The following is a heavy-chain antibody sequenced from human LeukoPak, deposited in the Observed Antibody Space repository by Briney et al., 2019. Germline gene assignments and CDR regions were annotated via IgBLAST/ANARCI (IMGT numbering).Heavy chain of an antibody. CDR3: AKDWSYSGSYYVPPFAEYYFDY. D-gene: IGHD1-26*01. CDR2: ISGSGGST. Sequence: LSLTCTVSGGSISSGGYYWSWIRQAPGKGLEWISAISGSGGSTYYADSVKGRFTISRDNSKNTLYLQMNSLRAEDTAVYYCAKDWSYSGSYYVPPFAEYYFDYWGQGTLVTVSS. CDR1: GGSISSGGYY. J-gene: IGHJ4*02. V-gene: IGHV3-23*01.